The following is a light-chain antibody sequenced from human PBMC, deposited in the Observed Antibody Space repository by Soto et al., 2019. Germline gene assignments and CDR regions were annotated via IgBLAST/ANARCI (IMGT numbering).Light chain of an antibody. V-gene: IGKV1-5*01. CDR2: DAS. Sequence: DIQMTQSPSTLSASVGDRITITCRASQSINSWLAWYQQKPGKAPNLLIYDASTLESGVPSRFSGSGSGTEFTLTISSLQPDDFATYYCQQYDAYSTFGQGTKVEIK. CDR1: QSINSW. CDR3: QQYDAYST. J-gene: IGKJ1*01.